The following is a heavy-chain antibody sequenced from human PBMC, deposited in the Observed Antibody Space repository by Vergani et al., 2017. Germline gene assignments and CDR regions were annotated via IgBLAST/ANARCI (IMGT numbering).Heavy chain of an antibody. V-gene: IGHV3-30*02. D-gene: IGHD2/OR15-2a*01. Sequence: QVQILQSGGGVVQPGGSLRLSCTLSGFTLNTYGIHWVRQAPGKVLEWVSFIRYDGSSEYYGDSVKGRVTISRDKSQNTVNLQMNSLRTEDTAVYFCANSVIAGNVGVAYFGMDVWGRGTTVTVSS. CDR2: IRYDGSSE. J-gene: IGHJ6*02. CDR1: GFTLNTYG. CDR3: ANSVIAGNVGVAYFGMDV.